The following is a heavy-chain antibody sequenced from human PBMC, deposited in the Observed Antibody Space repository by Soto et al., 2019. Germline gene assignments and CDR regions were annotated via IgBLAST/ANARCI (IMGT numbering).Heavy chain of an antibody. Sequence: EVQLVESGGGLVQPGGSLRLSCAASGFTFSSYWMHWVRQAPGKGLVWVSRINSDGSSTNYADSVKGRFTISRDNAKNTLYLEMISLRDEDTAVYYCARGGSLNWYFDLWGRGTLVTVAS. CDR3: ARGGSLNWYFDL. CDR1: GFTFSSYW. D-gene: IGHD1-26*01. V-gene: IGHV3-74*01. CDR2: INSDGSST. J-gene: IGHJ2*01.